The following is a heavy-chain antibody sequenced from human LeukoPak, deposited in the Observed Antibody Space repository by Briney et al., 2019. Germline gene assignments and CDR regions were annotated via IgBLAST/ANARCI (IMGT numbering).Heavy chain of an antibody. D-gene: IGHD6-13*01. J-gene: IGHJ4*02. CDR2: ISYDGGNK. V-gene: IGHV3-30*18. CDR3: AKDYGVDLRMHSSNWYGLFDY. Sequence: PGRSLRLSCAASGFTFSSCGMHWVRQAPGKWLEWVAVISYDGGNKYHVDSVKGRFTISRDNSKNTLYLQMNSLRAEDTAVYYCAKDYGVDLRMHSSNWYGLFDYCGQGTLVTVSS. CDR1: GFTFSSCG.